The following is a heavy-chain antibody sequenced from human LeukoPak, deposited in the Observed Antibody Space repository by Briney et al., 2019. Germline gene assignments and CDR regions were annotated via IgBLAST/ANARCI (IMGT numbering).Heavy chain of an antibody. Sequence: SVKVSCKASGGTFSSYAISWVRQSPGQGLEWMGGIIPIFGTANYAQKFQGRVTITADKSTSTAYMELSSLRSEDTAVYYCAKDYVPKPQRGVVPAAMYFDYWGQGTLVTVSS. V-gene: IGHV1-69*06. CDR3: AKDYVPKPQRGVVPAAMYFDY. D-gene: IGHD2-2*01. CDR2: IIPIFGTA. CDR1: GGTFSSYA. J-gene: IGHJ4*02.